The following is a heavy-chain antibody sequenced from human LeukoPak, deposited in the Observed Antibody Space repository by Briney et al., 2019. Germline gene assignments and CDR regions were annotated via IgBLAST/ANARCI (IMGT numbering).Heavy chain of an antibody. V-gene: IGHV4-61*02. CDR3: ARGGLYWFDP. CDR2: IHYGGNT. Sequence: SETLSLTCTVPGDSISSGRHYWSWIRQPAGKGLEWIGRIHYGGNTKYNPSLNGRLSISVDTSKNQFSLNITPVTAADTAVYYCARGGLYWFDPWGQGTQVTVSS. J-gene: IGHJ5*02. CDR1: GDSISSGRHY. D-gene: IGHD3-10*01.